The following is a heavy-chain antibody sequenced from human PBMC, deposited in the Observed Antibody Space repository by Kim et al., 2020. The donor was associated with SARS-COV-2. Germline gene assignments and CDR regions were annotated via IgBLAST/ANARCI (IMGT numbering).Heavy chain of an antibody. Sequence: GESLKISCKGSGYSFTSYWIGWVRQMPGKGLEWMGIIYPGDSDTRYSPSFQGQVTISADKSISTAYLQWSSLKASDTAMYYWARLLFNSGSYYVTRTHWYFDLWGRGTLVTVSS. CDR3: ARLLFNSGSYYVTRTHWYFDL. J-gene: IGHJ2*01. CDR2: IYPGDSDT. V-gene: IGHV5-51*01. CDR1: GYSFTSYW. D-gene: IGHD1-26*01.